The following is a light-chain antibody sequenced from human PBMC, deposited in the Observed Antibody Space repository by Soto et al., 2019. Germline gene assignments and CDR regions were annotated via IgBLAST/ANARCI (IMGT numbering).Light chain of an antibody. J-gene: IGKJ4*01. Sequence: EIVIPQSPATLSVSRGERATLSCRASEPIRCDLAWYQHKPGQAPRLLIYAASIGATGSPARFSGSGSETEFTLTINSLQSEDFAIYYCQQYYRWPLTFGGGTKVEI. V-gene: IGKV3-15*01. CDR1: EPIRCD. CDR2: AAS. CDR3: QQYYRWPLT.